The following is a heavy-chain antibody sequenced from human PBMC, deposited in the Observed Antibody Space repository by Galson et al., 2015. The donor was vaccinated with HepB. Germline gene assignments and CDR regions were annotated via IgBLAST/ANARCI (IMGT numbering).Heavy chain of an antibody. V-gene: IGHV1-18*01. CDR1: GYTFTSYG. CDR2: ISAYNGNT. J-gene: IGHJ3*02. Sequence: SCKASGYTFTSYGISWVRQAPGQGLEWMGWISAYNGNTNYAQKLQGRVTMTTDTSTSTAYMELRSLRSDDTAVYYCARVRSITMKKGDAFDIWGQGTMVTVSS. D-gene: IGHD3-22*01. CDR3: ARVRSITMKKGDAFDI.